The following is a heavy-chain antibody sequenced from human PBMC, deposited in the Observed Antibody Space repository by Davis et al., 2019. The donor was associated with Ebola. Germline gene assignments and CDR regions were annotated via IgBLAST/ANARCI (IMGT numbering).Heavy chain of an antibody. CDR2: IYYSGST. J-gene: IGHJ6*02. D-gene: IGHD3-10*01. V-gene: IGHV4-59*12. CDR1: GGSFSGYY. Sequence: SETLSHTCAVYGGSFSGYYWSWIRQPPGKGLEWIGYIYYSGSTYYNPSLKSRVTISVDTSKNQFSLKLSSVTAADTAVYYCARERPMVRGTWYGMDVWGQGTTVTVSS. CDR3: ARERPMVRGTWYGMDV.